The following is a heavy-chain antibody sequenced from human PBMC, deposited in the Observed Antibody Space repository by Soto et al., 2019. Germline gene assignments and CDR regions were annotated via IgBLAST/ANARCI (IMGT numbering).Heavy chain of an antibody. Sequence: QVQVVQSGAEVKKPGSSVKVSCKVSGGIFTNNAIGWVRQAPGQGLEWLGGVIPLFETAYYAQKFRGRLRISADGATTTAYMELSGLTSADTAVYFCATGGHNDGYNFYHGMDVWGQGTTVTVS. CDR2: VIPLFETA. CDR1: GGIFTNNA. CDR3: ATGGHNDGYNFYHGMDV. J-gene: IGHJ6*02. D-gene: IGHD5-18*01. V-gene: IGHV1-69*01.